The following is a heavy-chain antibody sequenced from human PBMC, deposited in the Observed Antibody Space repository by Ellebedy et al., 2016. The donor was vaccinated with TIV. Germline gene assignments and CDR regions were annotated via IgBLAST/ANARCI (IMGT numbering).Heavy chain of an antibody. J-gene: IGHJ4*02. CDR1: GFTFSTYD. CDR3: VRDRGCTNGVCYHNFDY. D-gene: IGHD2-8*01. Sequence: GGSLRLSCAASGFTFSTYDMNWVRQAPGKGLAWVSFISSSSSTIYYADSVKGRFSISRDNAKSSLYLQMNSLRAEDTAVYYCVRDRGCTNGVCYHNFDYWGQGTLVTVSS. CDR2: ISSSSSTI. V-gene: IGHV3-48*04.